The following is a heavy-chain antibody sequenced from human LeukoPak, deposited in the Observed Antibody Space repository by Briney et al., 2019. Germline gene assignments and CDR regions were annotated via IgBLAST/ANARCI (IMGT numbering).Heavy chain of an antibody. J-gene: IGHJ5*02. CDR1: GFTFSSYW. V-gene: IGHV3-74*01. CDR3: ARTGIAARPTVWFDP. CDR2: INSDGSST. Sequence: GGSLRLSCAASGFTFSSYWMHWVRHAPGKGLVWVSHINSDGSSTNYADSVKGRFTISRDNAKNTLYLQMNSLRAEDTAVYYCARTGIAARPTVWFDPWGQGTLVTVSS. D-gene: IGHD6-6*01.